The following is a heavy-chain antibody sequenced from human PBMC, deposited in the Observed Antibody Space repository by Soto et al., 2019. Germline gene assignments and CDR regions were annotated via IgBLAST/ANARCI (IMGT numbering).Heavy chain of an antibody. CDR1: GYTLTELS. Sequence: QVQLVQSGAEVKKPGASVKVSCKVSGYTLTELSMHWVRQAPGKGLEWMGGFDPEDGETIYAQKFPGRVTMTEAKSTDTAYMELSSLRSEDTAVYYCAVAGIGWFDPWGQGTLVTVSS. CDR3: AVAGIGWFDP. V-gene: IGHV1-24*01. D-gene: IGHD6-13*01. J-gene: IGHJ5*02. CDR2: FDPEDGET.